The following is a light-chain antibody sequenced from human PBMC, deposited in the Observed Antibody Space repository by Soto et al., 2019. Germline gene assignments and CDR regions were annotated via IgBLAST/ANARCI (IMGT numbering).Light chain of an antibody. CDR3: QQYIDWPYI. J-gene: IGKJ2*01. CDR2: GTS. Sequence: EIVLTQSPAPLSVSPGAVATLSCRSSQAISTNLAWFQQKPAQAPRLLIYGTSTRAAGVPDTFSGSGSGTEFTLTIARLQSEDLAGYYCQQYIDWPYICGKGTELGI. V-gene: IGKV3-15*01. CDR1: QAISTN.